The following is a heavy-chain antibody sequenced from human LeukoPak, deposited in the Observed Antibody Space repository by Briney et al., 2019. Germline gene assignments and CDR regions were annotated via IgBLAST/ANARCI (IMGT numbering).Heavy chain of an antibody. Sequence: SETLSLTCAVYGGSFSGYYWSWIRQPPGKGLEWIGKINHSRSTNYNPSLKSRVTISVDTSKNQFSLKLSSVTAADTAVYYCARGHLKSMTWGSTRYYYYMDVWGKATTVTVSS. V-gene: IGHV4-34*01. CDR1: GGSFSGYY. J-gene: IGHJ6*03. CDR2: INHSRST. D-gene: IGHD3-16*01. CDR3: ARGHLKSMTWGSTRYYYYMDV.